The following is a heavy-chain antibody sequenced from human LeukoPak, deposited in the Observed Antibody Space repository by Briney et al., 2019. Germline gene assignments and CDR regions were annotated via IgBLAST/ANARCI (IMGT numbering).Heavy chain of an antibody. CDR1: RYSFTSYA. V-gene: IGHV1-18*01. J-gene: IGHJ6*02. D-gene: IGHD2/OR15-2a*01. CDR3: ARDPLRCTTSTYYNAAYD. CDR2: ISAYNGNT. Sequence: ASVKVSCKASRYSFTSYAIKWVRQAPGQGLEWMGWISAYNGNTDYAQKLQGRVTMTTDTSTSTAYKESRTLTSDDTVVYYCARDPLRCTTSTYYNAAYDWGQGTTVTVSS.